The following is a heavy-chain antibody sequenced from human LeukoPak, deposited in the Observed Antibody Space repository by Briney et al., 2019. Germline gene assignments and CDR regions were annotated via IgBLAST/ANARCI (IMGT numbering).Heavy chain of an antibody. CDR2: VNLQGST. D-gene: IGHD3-3*01. V-gene: IGHV4-4*02. CDR1: GGSITSTNY. J-gene: IGHJ4*02. Sequence: SETLSLTCGVSGGSITSTNYWTWVRQPPGKGLEWIGEVNLQGSTNYNPSLMGRVAISVDMSENHISLQLTSVTAADTAVYYCARHNAVFWSGYPLDYWGQGTLVTVSS. CDR3: ARHNAVFWSGYPLDY.